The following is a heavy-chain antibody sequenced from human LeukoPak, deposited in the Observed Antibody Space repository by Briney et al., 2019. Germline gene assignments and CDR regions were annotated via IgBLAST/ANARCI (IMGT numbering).Heavy chain of an antibody. D-gene: IGHD3-22*01. V-gene: IGHV3-23*01. Sequence: PGRSLRLSCAASGFTFSSYAMSWVRQAPGKGLEWVSAISGSGGSTYYADSVKGRFTISRDKSKNTLYLQMNSLRAEDTAVYYCAKGLYDSSGYANFDYWGQGTLVTVSS. CDR1: GFTFSSYA. J-gene: IGHJ4*02. CDR3: AKGLYDSSGYANFDY. CDR2: ISGSGGST.